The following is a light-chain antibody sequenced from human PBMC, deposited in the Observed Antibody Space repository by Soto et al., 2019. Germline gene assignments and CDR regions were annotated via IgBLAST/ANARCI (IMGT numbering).Light chain of an antibody. CDR1: QSVSSN. CDR2: GAS. CDR3: QQYNNWPSSFT. V-gene: IGKV3-15*01. Sequence: EIVMTQSPATLSVSPGERATLSCRASQSVSSNLAWYQQKPGQAPRLLIYGASTRATGIPARFSGSGSGTESTLTISSLQAEDFAVYYCQQYNNWPSSFTFGPGTKVDIK. J-gene: IGKJ3*01.